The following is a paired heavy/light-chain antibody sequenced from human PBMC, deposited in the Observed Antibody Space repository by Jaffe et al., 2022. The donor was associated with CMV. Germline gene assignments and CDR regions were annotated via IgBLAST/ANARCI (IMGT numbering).Light chain of an antibody. CDR3: QQYQTSPLT. CDR2: GTS. CDR1: QSVRSTY. V-gene: IGKV3-20*01. J-gene: IGKJ4*01. Sequence: DIVLTQSPGTLSLSPGERATLSCRASQSVRSTYLAWYQQKPGLAPRLLIYGTSRRATGIPDRFSGSGSGTDFILTISRLEPDDFAVYYCQQYQTSPLTFGGGTKV.
Heavy chain of an antibody. CDR1: GYTFTDFG. D-gene: IGHD2-21*02. CDR2: TSSYNDKT. CDR3: ARDKLQWGDSGAFHV. V-gene: IGHV1-18*04. Sequence: QVQLVQSGGEMKKPGASVKVSCKASGYTFTDFGISWVRQAPGQGLEWVAWTSSYNDKTRYSEKMQGRVTLTTDTSTSTAYMELRSLRSDDTAVYYCARDKLQWGDSGAFHVWGQGTMVTVSS. J-gene: IGHJ3*01.